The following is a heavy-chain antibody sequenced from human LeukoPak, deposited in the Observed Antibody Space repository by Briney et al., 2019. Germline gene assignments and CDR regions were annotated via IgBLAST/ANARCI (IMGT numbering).Heavy chain of an antibody. CDR3: ARVSPSGVWDV. J-gene: IGHJ6*02. Sequence: SETLSLTCTVSGGSISGSSYYWSWIRQPAGKGLEWIGRIYTSGSTNYNPSLNSRVTISIDTSKNQFSLSLSSVTAADTAVYYCARVSPSGVWDVWGQGTTVTVSS. CDR1: GGSISGSSYY. D-gene: IGHD3-10*01. V-gene: IGHV4-61*02. CDR2: IYTSGST.